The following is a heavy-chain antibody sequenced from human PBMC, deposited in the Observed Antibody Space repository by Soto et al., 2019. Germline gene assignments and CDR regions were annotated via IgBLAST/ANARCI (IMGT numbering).Heavy chain of an antibody. CDR3: ARLHCNSPNCVPLDP. CDR2: IYYSGSA. V-gene: IGHV4-39*01. Sequence: QLQLQESGPGLVKPSETLSLTCSVSGGSISSVSYYWGWIRQPPGKGLEWIGSIYYSGSAYYSPSLKSRVTMPVDTSKNQLSLELRSVTAADTAVYYCARLHCNSPNCVPLDPWGQGTLVTVSS. J-gene: IGHJ5*02. CDR1: GGSISSVSYY. D-gene: IGHD2-2*01.